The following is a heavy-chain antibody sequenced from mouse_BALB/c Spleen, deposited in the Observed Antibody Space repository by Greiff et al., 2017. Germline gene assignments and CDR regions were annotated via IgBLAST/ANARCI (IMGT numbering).Heavy chain of an antibody. Sequence: EVQLQQSGPGLVKPSQSLSLTCSVTGYSITSGYYWNWIRQFPGNKLEWMGYISYDGSNNYNPSLKNRISITRDTSKNQFFLKLNSVTTEDTATYYCARARYGSSYGYFDVWGAGTTVTVSS. CDR1: GYSITSGYY. D-gene: IGHD1-1*01. J-gene: IGHJ1*01. CDR2: ISYDGSN. CDR3: ARARYGSSYGYFDV. V-gene: IGHV3-6*02.